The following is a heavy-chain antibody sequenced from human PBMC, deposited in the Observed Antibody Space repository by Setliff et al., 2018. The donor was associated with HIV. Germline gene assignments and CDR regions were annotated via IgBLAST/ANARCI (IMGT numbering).Heavy chain of an antibody. J-gene: IGHJ5*02. V-gene: IGHV4-34*12. Sequence: SETLSLTCAFYGGSLTDYYWSWIRQPPGKGLEWIGEIIHSGSTNYNSSLKSRVTISVDMSKNQFSLKLRSVTAADTALYYCARDRRSIFGVDTKNWLDPWGQGTLVTVSS. CDR2: IIHSGST. D-gene: IGHD3-3*01. CDR1: GGSLTDYY. CDR3: ARDRRSIFGVDTKNWLDP.